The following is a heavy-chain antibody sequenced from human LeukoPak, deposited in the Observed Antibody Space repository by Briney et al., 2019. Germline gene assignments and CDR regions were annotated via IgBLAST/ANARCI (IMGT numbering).Heavy chain of an antibody. V-gene: IGHV3-21*04. CDR2: ISSSSSYI. J-gene: IGHJ4*02. CDR3: AKESQTYYDIMTGYPNYYFDY. CDR1: GFTFSSYS. D-gene: IGHD3-9*01. Sequence: GGSLRLSCAASGFTFSSYSMNWVRQAPGKGLEWVSSISSSSSYIYYADSVKGRFTISRDNAKNSLYLQMNSLRADDTAVYYCAKESQTYYDIMTGYPNYYFDYWGQGTLVTVSS.